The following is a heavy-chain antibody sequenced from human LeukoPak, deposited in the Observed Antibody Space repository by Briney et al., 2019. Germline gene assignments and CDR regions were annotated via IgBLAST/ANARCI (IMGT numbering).Heavy chain of an antibody. V-gene: IGHV3-21*01. CDR2: ISSRRSYI. CDR3: AREAYYYDSSGYVHDAFDI. D-gene: IGHD3-22*01. Sequence: GGSLRLSCAASGFTFSSYSMNWVRQAPGKGLEWVSSISSRRSYIYHADSVKGRFTISRDNAKNPLYLQMNSLRAEDTAVYYCAREAYYYDSSGYVHDAFDIWGQGTVVTVSS. J-gene: IGHJ3*02. CDR1: GFTFSSYS.